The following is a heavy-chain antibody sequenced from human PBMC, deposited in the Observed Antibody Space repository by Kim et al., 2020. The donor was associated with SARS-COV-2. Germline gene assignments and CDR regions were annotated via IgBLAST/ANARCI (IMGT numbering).Heavy chain of an antibody. V-gene: IGHV4-59*01. Sequence: SETLSLTCTVSGVSISSYYWTWIRQPPGKGLEWIGYIYYSGSTNYNPSLKSRVTISVDTSKNQFSLKLSSVTAADTAVYYCARGGAAPGRSWWFDPW. J-gene: IGHJ5*02. CDR1: GVSISSYY. CDR3: ARGGAAPGRSWWFDP. D-gene: IGHD6-13*01. CDR2: IYYSGST.